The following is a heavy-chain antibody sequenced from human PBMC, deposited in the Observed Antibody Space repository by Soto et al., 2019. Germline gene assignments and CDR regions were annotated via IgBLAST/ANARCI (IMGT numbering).Heavy chain of an antibody. CDR2: IKSDGSST. CDR3: ARERPEILNPTDHPMFDY. D-gene: IGHD2-15*01. J-gene: IGHJ4*02. CDR1: GFTFSSHW. Sequence: EVQLVESGGGLVQPGGSLRLSCAASGFTFSSHWMHWVRQVPGKGLVWVSRIKSDGSSTAYADSVKGRFTISRDNAKNTLYLQMKSLRVEDTAIYYCARERPEILNPTDHPMFDYWGQGTLVTVSS. V-gene: IGHV3-74*01.